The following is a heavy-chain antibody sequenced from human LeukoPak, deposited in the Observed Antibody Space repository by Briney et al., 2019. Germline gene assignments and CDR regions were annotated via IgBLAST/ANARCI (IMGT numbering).Heavy chain of an antibody. Sequence: SETLSLTCTVSGDSIRSVDYYWSWIRQPPGKGLEWIGYIHYSGSTSYIPSLESRVTISLDTSKNQYSLKLSSVTAADTAVYYCARAFSKYYFDYWGQGTLVTVSS. CDR3: ARAFSKYYFDY. J-gene: IGHJ4*02. D-gene: IGHD3-3*01. CDR1: GDSIRSVDYY. V-gene: IGHV4-30-4*02. CDR2: IHYSGST.